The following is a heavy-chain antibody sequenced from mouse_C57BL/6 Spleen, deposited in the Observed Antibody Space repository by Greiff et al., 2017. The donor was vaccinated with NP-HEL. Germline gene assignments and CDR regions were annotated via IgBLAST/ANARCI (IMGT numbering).Heavy chain of an antibody. CDR1: GFNIKDDY. CDR2: IDPENGDT. J-gene: IGHJ2*01. CDR3: TTPYYFDY. V-gene: IGHV14-4*01. Sequence: DVQLVESGAELVRPGASVKLSCTASGFNIKDDYMHWVKQRPEQGLEWIGWIDPENGDTEYASKFQGKATITADTSSNTAYLQLSSLTSEDTAVYYCTTPYYFDYWGQGTTLTVSS.